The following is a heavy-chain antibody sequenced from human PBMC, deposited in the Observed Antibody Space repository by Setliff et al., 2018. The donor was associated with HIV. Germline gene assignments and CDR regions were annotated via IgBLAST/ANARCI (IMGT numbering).Heavy chain of an antibody. V-gene: IGHV3-7*01. CDR3: VRDLARVIAH. D-gene: IGHD2-21*01. Sequence: GGSLRLSCAASGFMFGVDWMSWVRQTPGKGLEWVASVTPDGSDKYYANSMRGRFTISRDNGKNAVYLQMNSLTAEDTALYYCVRDLARVIAHWGQGTLVTVSS. CDR1: GFMFGVDW. J-gene: IGHJ4*02. CDR2: VTPDGSDK.